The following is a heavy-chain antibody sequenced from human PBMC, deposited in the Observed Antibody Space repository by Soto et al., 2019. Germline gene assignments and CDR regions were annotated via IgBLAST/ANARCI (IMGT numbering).Heavy chain of an antibody. J-gene: IGHJ3*02. CDR1: GGSISSGDYY. V-gene: IGHV4-61*08. CDR3: ASRKRPNIVATYAFDI. D-gene: IGHD5-12*01. Sequence: SETLSLTCTVSGGSISSGDYYWSWIRQPPGKGLEWIGYIYYSGSTNYNPSLKSRVTISVDTSKNQFSLKLSSVTAADTAVYYCASRKRPNIVATYAFDIWGQGTMVTVSS. CDR2: IYYSGST.